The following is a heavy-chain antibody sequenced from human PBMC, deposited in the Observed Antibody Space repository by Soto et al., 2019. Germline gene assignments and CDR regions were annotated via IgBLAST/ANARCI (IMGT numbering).Heavy chain of an antibody. CDR2: ISYDGSNK. V-gene: IGHV3-30*18. CDR3: AKVGYSSSWAPNSSYGMDV. D-gene: IGHD6-13*01. Sequence: GGSLRLSCAASGFTFSSYGMHWVRQAPGKGLEWVAVISYDGSNKYYADSVKGRFTISRDNSKNKLYLQMNRLRAEDTAVYYCAKVGYSSSWAPNSSYGMDVWGKGTTVTVSS. J-gene: IGHJ6*04. CDR1: GFTFSSYG.